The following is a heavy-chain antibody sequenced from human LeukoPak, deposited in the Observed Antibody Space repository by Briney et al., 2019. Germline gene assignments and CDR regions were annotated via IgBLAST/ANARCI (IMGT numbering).Heavy chain of an antibody. V-gene: IGHV3-23*01. CDR2: ISGSGGSA. D-gene: IGHD3-22*01. J-gene: IGHJ3*02. Sequence: PVGSLRLSCAASGFTFSSYAMSWVRQAPGKGLEWVSGISGSGGSAYYADSVKGRFTISRDNSKNTLYLQVNSLRAEDTAVYYCAKVNYYDGSGYYYDAFDIWGQGAMVTVSS. CDR3: AKVNYYDGSGYYYDAFDI. CDR1: GFTFSSYA.